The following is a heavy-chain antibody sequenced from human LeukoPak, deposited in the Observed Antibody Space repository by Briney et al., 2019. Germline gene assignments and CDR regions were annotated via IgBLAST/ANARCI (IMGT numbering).Heavy chain of an antibody. CDR2: ISYNDGST. V-gene: IGHV3-23*01. Sequence: PGGSLRLSCTASGFTFSSYGMSWVRRAPGKGLQWVSAISYNDGSTYYADSVKGRFTISRDNSKNTLYLQMNSLRAEDTATYYCAKDSPLLTIWGQGTMVTVSS. CDR1: GFTFSSYG. J-gene: IGHJ3*02. CDR3: AKDSPLLTI.